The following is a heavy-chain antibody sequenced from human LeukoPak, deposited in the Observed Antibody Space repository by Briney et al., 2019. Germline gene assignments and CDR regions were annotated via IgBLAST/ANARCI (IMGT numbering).Heavy chain of an antibody. J-gene: IGHJ4*02. D-gene: IGHD6-13*01. Sequence: ASVKVSCKASGYTFTGYYMHWVQQAPGQGLEWMGWINPNSGGTNYAQKFQGRVTMTRDTSISTAYMELSRLRPDDTAVYYCARDPGGARAAEKDYWGQGTLVTVSS. CDR3: ARDPGGARAAEKDY. CDR1: GYTFTGYY. V-gene: IGHV1-2*02. CDR2: INPNSGGT.